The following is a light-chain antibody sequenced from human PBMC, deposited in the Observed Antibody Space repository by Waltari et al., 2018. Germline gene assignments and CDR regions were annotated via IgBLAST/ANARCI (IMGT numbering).Light chain of an antibody. CDR1: NIGSKS. V-gene: IGLV3-21*03. Sequence: SYVLTQPPSVSVAPGKTARITCGGNNIGSKSVHWYQQKPGPAPVLVVYVDSDRPSGIPERFSGSNSGNTATLTISRVEAGDEADYYCQVWDSSSDHVVFGGGTKLTVL. CDR2: VDS. J-gene: IGLJ2*01. CDR3: QVWDSSSDHVV.